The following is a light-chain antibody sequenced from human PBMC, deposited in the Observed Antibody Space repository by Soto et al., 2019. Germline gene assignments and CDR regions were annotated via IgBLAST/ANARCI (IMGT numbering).Light chain of an antibody. CDR3: NAQADNGKHV. CDR2: EVS. Sequence: QSALTQPPSASGSPGQSVTISCTGNSNDVGHSSFISWYQQHPGKGPKLIIYEVSQRPSGVPDRFSGSKSGNTASLSVSGLQDEDEADYFCNAQADNGKHVFGTGTKLTVL. CDR1: SNDVGHSSF. J-gene: IGLJ1*01. V-gene: IGLV2-8*01.